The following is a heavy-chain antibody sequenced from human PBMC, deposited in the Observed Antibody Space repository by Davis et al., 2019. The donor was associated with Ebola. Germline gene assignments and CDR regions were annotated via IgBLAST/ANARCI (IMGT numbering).Heavy chain of an antibody. J-gene: IGHJ4*02. CDR2: VSGDGGST. V-gene: IGHV3-43*02. D-gene: IGHD6-13*01. CDR1: GFTFDDYA. CDR3: AKDMGSSSWTDY. Sequence: GESLKISCAASGFTFDDYAIHCVRQAPGKGLEWVSLVSGDGGSTYYADSVKGRFTISRDNSKNSLYLQMNSLRTEDTALYYCAKDMGSSSWTDYWGQGTLVTVAS.